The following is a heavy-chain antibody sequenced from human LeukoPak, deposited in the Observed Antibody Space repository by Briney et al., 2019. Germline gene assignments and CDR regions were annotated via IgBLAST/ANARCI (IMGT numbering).Heavy chain of an antibody. CDR1: GFTFSSYD. CDR3: ASTISCLL. CDR2: INNDGSST. Sequence: PGGSLRLSCAASGFTFSSYDMSWVRQAPGKGLVWVSRINNDGSSTTYADSVKGRFTISRDNTKNMLYLEMKSLRVEDTAVYYCASTISCLLWGQGTLVTVSS. V-gene: IGHV3-74*03. D-gene: IGHD2-2*01. J-gene: IGHJ4*02.